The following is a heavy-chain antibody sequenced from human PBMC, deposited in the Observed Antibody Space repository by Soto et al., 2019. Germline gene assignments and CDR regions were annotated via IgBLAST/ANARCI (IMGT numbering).Heavy chain of an antibody. J-gene: IGHJ6*02. D-gene: IGHD2-15*01. CDR2: ISSNGGST. CDR1: GYTFTSYA. Sequence: SCKASGYTFTSYAMHWVRQAPGKGLEYVSAISSNGGSTYYANSVKGRFTISRDNSKNTLYLQMGSLRAEDMAVYYCARGIFDSYGMDVWGQGTTVTVSS. V-gene: IGHV3-64*01. CDR3: ARGIFDSYGMDV.